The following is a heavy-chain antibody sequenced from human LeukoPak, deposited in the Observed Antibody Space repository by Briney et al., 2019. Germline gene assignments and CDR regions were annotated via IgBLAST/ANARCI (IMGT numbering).Heavy chain of an antibody. CDR1: GGSISSGDYY. CDR3: ARDKNVGYCSGGSCYDDWYFDL. V-gene: IGHV4-30-4*01. D-gene: IGHD2-15*01. J-gene: IGHJ2*01. Sequence: MSSQTLSLTCTVSGGSISSGDYYWSWIRQPPGKGLEWIGYIYYSGSTYYNPSLKSRVTISVDTSKNQFSLKLSSVTAADTAVYYCARDKNVGYCSGGSCYDDWYFDLWGRGTLVTVSS. CDR2: IYYSGST.